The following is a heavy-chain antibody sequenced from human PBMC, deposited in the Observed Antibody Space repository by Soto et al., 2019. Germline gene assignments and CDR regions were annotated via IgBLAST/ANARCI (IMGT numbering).Heavy chain of an antibody. D-gene: IGHD6-13*01. J-gene: IGHJ5*02. CDR3: ARWSSSWYDWFDP. V-gene: IGHV1-18*01. CDR2: ISASNGNT. CDR1: GYTFTSYG. Sequence: QVQMLQSGAEVKKPGASVKVSCKASGYTFTSYGISWVRQAPGQGLEWMGWISASNGNTNYAQKLQGRVTRTTDTSTSTAYMELRSLRSDYTAVYYWARWSSSWYDWFDPWGQGTLGTVS.